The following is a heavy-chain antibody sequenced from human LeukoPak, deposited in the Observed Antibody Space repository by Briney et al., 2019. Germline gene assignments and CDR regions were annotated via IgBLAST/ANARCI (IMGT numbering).Heavy chain of an antibody. V-gene: IGHV4-30-4*01. CDR3: ARGPYYYGSGSYSAYNWFDP. Sequence: SSQTLSLTCTVSGDSISSGDYYWSWIRQPPGKGLEWIGYIYYSGSTYYNPSLKSRVTISVDTSKNQFSLKLSSVTAADTAVYHCARGPYYYGSGSYSAYNWFDPWGQGTLVTVSS. D-gene: IGHD3-10*01. CDR2: IYYSGST. CDR1: GDSISSGDYY. J-gene: IGHJ5*02.